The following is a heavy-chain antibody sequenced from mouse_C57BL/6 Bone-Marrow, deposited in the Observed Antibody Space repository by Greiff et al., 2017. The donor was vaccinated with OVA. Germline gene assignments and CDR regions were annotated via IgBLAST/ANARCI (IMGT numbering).Heavy chain of an antibody. D-gene: IGHD2-4*01. J-gene: IGHJ4*01. CDR3: AVEFISYDSVCYALDY. Sequence: EVKLVESGGGLVKPGGSLKLSCAASGFTFSSYAMPWVSQTPEQRLEWVATISDGGSYTYYPDNVKGRFTISRDNAKNNLYLQMYHLKSSNTALYYYAVEFISYDSVCYALDYWGQGTSVTVSS. CDR1: GFTFSSYA. CDR2: ISDGGSYT. V-gene: IGHV5-4*03.